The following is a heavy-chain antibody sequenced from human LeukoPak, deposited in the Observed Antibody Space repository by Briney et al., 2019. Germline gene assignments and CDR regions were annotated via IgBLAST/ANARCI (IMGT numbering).Heavy chain of an antibody. CDR3: ARVFSSSFGNWFDP. CDR1: GYTFTSYD. J-gene: IGHJ5*02. CDR2: MNPNSGNT. Sequence: GASVKVSCKASGYTFTSYDINWVRQATGQGLEWMGWMNPNSGNTGYAQKFQGRVTMTRNSSISTAYMELSSLRSEDTAVYYCARVFSSSFGNWFDPWGQGTLVTVSS. V-gene: IGHV1-8*01. D-gene: IGHD6-6*01.